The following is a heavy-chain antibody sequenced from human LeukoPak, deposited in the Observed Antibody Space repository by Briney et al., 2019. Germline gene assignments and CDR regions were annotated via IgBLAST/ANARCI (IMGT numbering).Heavy chain of an antibody. V-gene: IGHV1-2*02. CDR1: GYTFIDHY. CDR2: IDPDTGDT. D-gene: IGHD3-22*01. CDR3: ARAGHNSNSGGYDF. J-gene: IGHJ4*02. Sequence: ASVKVSCKPSGYTFIDHYFHWVRQAPGQGLESLGWIDPDTGDTNYPQKFQGRVTMSRDTSISTAYMELNRLRPDDTAVYYCARAGHNSNSGGYDFWGLGTLVTVSS.